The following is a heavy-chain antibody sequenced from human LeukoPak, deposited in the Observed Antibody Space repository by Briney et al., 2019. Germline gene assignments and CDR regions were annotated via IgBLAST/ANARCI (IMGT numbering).Heavy chain of an antibody. J-gene: IGHJ4*02. CDR3: ASGRYSSGWGAFDY. CDR2: IYYSGST. V-gene: IGHV4-59*08. Sequence: PSETLSLTCTVSGGSISSYYWSWIRQPPGKGLEWIGYIYYSGSTNYNPSLKSRVTISVDTSKNQFSLKLSSVTAADTAVYYCASGRYSSGWGAFDYWGQGTLVTVSS. D-gene: IGHD6-19*01. CDR1: GGSISSYY.